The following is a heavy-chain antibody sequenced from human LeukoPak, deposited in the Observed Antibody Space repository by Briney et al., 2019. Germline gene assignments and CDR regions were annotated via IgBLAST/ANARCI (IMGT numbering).Heavy chain of an antibody. J-gene: IGHJ4*02. D-gene: IGHD1-26*01. Sequence: GASVKVSCKASGYTFTGYYMHWVRQAPGQGLEWMGWINPNSGGTNYAQKFQGRVTMTRDTSISTAYMELSRLRSENTAVYYCARGPEPGWELQAPNFDYWGQGTLVTVSS. CDR3: ARGPEPGWELQAPNFDY. CDR1: GYTFTGYY. V-gene: IGHV1-2*02. CDR2: INPNSGGT.